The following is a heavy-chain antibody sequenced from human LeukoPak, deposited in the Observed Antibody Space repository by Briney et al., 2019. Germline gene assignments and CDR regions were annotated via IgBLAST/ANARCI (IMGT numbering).Heavy chain of an antibody. CDR3: ARDLGVGARGNY. V-gene: IGHV3-48*02. D-gene: IGHD1-26*01. Sequence: GGSRRLSCADSGFTFSSYSMNWVRQAPGKGLEWVSYISSSSSTIYYADSVKGRFTISRDNAKKSLYLQMNSLRDEDTAVYSCARDLGVGARGNYWGQGTLVTVSS. CDR1: GFTFSSYS. CDR2: ISSSSSTI. J-gene: IGHJ4*02.